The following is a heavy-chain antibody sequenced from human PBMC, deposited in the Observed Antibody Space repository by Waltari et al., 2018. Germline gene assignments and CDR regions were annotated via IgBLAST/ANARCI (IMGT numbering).Heavy chain of an antibody. Sequence: QLQLQESGPGLVKPSETLSLTCTVSGGSISSRSSYWGWIRQPPGKGLEWIGSIYYSGSTYYNPSLKSRVTISVDTSKNQFSLKLSSVTAADTAVYYCARIRRSGSYWFDPWGQGTLVTVSS. CDR2: IYYSGST. V-gene: IGHV4-39*01. CDR3: ARIRRSGSYWFDP. J-gene: IGHJ5*02. D-gene: IGHD1-26*01. CDR1: GGSISSRSSY.